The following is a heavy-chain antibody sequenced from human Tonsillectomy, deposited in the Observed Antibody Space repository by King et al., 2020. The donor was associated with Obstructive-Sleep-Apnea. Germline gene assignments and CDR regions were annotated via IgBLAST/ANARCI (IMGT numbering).Heavy chain of an antibody. CDR3: ARTGPDYGGNTPFDY. CDR1: GGTFSSYA. CDR2: IIPILGIA. V-gene: IGHV1-69*04. J-gene: IGHJ4*02. Sequence: QLVQSGAEVKKPGSSVKVSCKASGGTFSSYAISWVRQAPGQGLEWMGGIIPILGIANYAQEFQGRVTITADKSTSTAYMLLSSLRSEDTAVFYCARTGPDYGGNTPFDYWGQGTLVTVSS. D-gene: IGHD4-23*01.